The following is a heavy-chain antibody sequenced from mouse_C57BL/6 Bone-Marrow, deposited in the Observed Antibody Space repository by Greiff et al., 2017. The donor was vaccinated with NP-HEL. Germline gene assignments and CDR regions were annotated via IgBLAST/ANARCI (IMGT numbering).Heavy chain of an antibody. V-gene: IGHV1-18*01. D-gene: IGHD2-4*01. J-gene: IGHJ4*01. CDR1: GYTFTDYN. Sequence: EVQLQQSGPELVKPGASVKIPCKASGYTFTDYNMDWVKQSHGKSLEWIGDINPNNGGTIYNQKFKGKATLTVDKSSSTAYMELRSLTSEDTAVYYCARKLIYYDYDDGYYYAMDYWGQGTSVTVSS. CDR3: ARKLIYYDYDDGYYYAMDY. CDR2: INPNNGGT.